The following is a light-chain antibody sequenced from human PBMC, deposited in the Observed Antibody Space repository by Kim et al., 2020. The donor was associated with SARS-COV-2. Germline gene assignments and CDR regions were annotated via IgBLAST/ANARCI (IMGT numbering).Light chain of an antibody. CDR3: QQYNNWPPWT. CDR2: GAS. CDR1: QSVSSN. J-gene: IGKJ1*01. V-gene: IGKV3-15*01. Sequence: YPGERATLHCRASQSVSSNLAWYQQKPGQAPRLLSYGASTRATGIPARFSGSGSGTEFTLTISSLQSEDFAVYYCQQYNNWPPWTFGQGTKVDIK.